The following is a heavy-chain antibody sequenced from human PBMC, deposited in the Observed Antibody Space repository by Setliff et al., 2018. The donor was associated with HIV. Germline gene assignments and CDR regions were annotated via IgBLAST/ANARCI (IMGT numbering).Heavy chain of an antibody. CDR2: IFYFGSV. CDR3: VREFLGSGSTVPQVNFFDS. J-gene: IGHJ5*01. D-gene: IGHD1-26*01. V-gene: IGHV4-39*07. CDR1: GGSFNRRSIK. Sequence: SETLSLTCKVSGGSFNRRSIKWGWIRQSPGKGLEWIGSIFYFGSVTYNPSLKSRPLISIDTSKTQFSLNLRSVTAADTAVYYCVREFLGSGSTVPQVNFFDSWGQGTLVTVSS.